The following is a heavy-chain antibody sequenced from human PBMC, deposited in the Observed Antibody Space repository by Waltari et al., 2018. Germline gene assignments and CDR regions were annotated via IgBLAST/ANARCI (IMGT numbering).Heavy chain of an antibody. CDR1: GGSISSYS. CDR3: ARRGGGYYYYGMDV. J-gene: IGHJ6*02. V-gene: IGHV4-59*08. Sequence: QVQLQESGPGLVKPSETLSLTCTVSGGSISSYSWSWIRQPPGKGLEWIGYIYYSGSTNYNPSLKSRVTISVDTSKNQFSLKLSSVTAADTAVYYCARRGGGYYYYGMDVWGQGTTVTVSS. CDR2: IYYSGST. D-gene: IGHD3-16*01.